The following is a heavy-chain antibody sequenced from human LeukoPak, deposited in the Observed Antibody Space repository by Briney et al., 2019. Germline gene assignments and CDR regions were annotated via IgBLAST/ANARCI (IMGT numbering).Heavy chain of an antibody. CDR2: IYYSGST. J-gene: IGHJ6*02. CDR3: ARDYYDSSAETDYGMDV. CDR1: GGSISSGDYY. Sequence: SETLSLTFTVSGGSISSGDYYWSWIRQPPGKGLEWIGYIYYSGSTYYNPSLKSRVTISVDTSKNQFSLKLSSVTAADTAVYYCARDYYDSSAETDYGMDVWGQGTTVTVSS. D-gene: IGHD3-22*01. V-gene: IGHV4-30-4*01.